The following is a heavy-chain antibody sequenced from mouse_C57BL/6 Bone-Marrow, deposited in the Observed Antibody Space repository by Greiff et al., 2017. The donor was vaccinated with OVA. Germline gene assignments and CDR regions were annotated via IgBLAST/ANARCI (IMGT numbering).Heavy chain of an antibody. CDR3: ARPIYYDYDGAWFAY. Sequence: EVQRVESGGGLVKPGGSLKLSCAASGFTFSSYTMSWVRQTPEKRLEWVATISGGGGNTYYPDSVKGRFTISRDNAKNTLYLQMSSLRSEDTALYYCARPIYYDYDGAWFAYWGQGTLVTVSA. CDR1: GFTFSSYT. D-gene: IGHD2-4*01. V-gene: IGHV5-9*01. J-gene: IGHJ3*01. CDR2: ISGGGGNT.